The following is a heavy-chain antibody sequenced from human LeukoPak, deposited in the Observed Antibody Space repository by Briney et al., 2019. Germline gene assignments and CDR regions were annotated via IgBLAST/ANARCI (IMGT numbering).Heavy chain of an antibody. CDR1: GYTFTDYY. CDR2: INPNSGGT. CDR3: ARGDIVVVPAAMLGY. V-gene: IGHV1-2*02. J-gene: IGHJ4*02. Sequence: ASVKVSCKASGYTFTDYYMHWVRQAPGQGIEWMGWINPNSGGTNYAQKFQGRVTMTRDTSISTAYMELSRLRSDDTAVYYCARGDIVVVPAAMLGYWGQGTLVTVSS. D-gene: IGHD2-2*01.